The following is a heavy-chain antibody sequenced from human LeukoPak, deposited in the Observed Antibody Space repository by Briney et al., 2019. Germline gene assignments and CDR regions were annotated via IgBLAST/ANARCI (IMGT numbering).Heavy chain of an antibody. V-gene: IGHV3-11*01. CDR2: ISSSGSTI. D-gene: IGHD3-10*01. CDR1: GFTFSDYY. CDR3: AKDQGWVPSRSYFDY. J-gene: IGHJ4*02. Sequence: GGSLRLSCAASGFTFSDYYMSWIRQAPGKGLEWVSYISSSGSTIYYADSVKGRFTISRDNSKNTLYLQMNSLRAEDTAVYYCAKDQGWVPSRSYFDYWGQGTLVTVSS.